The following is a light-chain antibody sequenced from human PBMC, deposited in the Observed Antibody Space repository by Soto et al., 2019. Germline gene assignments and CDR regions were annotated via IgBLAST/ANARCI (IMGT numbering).Light chain of an antibody. CDR3: QQYNNWWT. J-gene: IGKJ1*01. V-gene: IGKV3-15*01. CDR1: QSVSNN. Sequence: EIVMTQSPATLSVSPGERATLSCRASQSVSNNLAWYQKKPGQAPRLLIYGASTSATGIPARFSDSGSGTEFTLTISCLQSEDFAFCRVQQYNNWWTFGRGTRVDSK. CDR2: GAS.